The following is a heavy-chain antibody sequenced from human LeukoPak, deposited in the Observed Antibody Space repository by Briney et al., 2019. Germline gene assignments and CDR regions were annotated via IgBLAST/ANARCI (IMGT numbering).Heavy chain of an antibody. CDR1: GYTFTGYY. J-gene: IGHJ5*02. V-gene: IGHV1-2*02. Sequence: ASVKVSCKASGYTFTGYYMHWVRQAPGQGLEWMGWINPNSGGTNYAQKFQGRVTMTRDTSISTAYMELSRLGSDDTAVYYCARDRKAVAGGGFDPWGQGTLVTVSS. CDR3: ARDRKAVAGGGFDP. D-gene: IGHD6-19*01. CDR2: INPNSGGT.